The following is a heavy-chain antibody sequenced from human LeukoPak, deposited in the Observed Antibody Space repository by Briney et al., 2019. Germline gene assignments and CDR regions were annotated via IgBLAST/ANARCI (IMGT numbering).Heavy chain of an antibody. Sequence: GGSLRLSCAASGFTFSSYEMNWVRQAPGKGLEWVSYISSSGSTIYYADSVKGRFTISRDNAKNSLYLQMNSLRPEDTAVYYCARGASGIGGIRFDPWGQGTLVTVSS. CDR2: ISSSGSTI. CDR1: GFTFSSYE. J-gene: IGHJ5*02. D-gene: IGHD3-10*01. V-gene: IGHV3-48*03. CDR3: ARGASGIGGIRFDP.